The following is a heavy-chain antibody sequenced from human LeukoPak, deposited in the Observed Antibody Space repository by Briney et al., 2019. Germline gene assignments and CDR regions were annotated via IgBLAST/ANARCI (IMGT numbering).Heavy chain of an antibody. J-gene: IGHJ5*02. Sequence: SETLSLTCTVSGGSITSYYWSWIRQPPGKGLECIGHIYYSGSTNYNPSLKSRVTISVDTSKNQFSLRLSSVTAADTAVYYCARGRSGSYRNWFDPWGQGTLVTVSS. CDR2: IYYSGST. CDR3: ARGRSGSYRNWFDP. D-gene: IGHD1-26*01. CDR1: GGSITSYY. V-gene: IGHV4-59*12.